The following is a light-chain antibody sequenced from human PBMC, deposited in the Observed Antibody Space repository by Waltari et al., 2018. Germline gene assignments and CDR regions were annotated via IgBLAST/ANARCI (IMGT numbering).Light chain of an antibody. Sequence: SYELTQPPSVSVSPGQTATITCSGDKLGDKDVCWYQQKPGQSPVVVIYQNTKRPAGIPERVSGSNSENTATLTISGTQAMDEADYYCQAWATGTDVIFGGGTKVTVL. CDR2: QNT. CDR3: QAWATGTDVI. J-gene: IGLJ2*01. V-gene: IGLV3-1*01. CDR1: KLGDKD.